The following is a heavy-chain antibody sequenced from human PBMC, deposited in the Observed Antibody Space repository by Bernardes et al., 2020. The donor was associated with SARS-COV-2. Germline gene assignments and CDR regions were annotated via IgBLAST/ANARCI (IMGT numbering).Heavy chain of an antibody. CDR3: ARVRFLEWHLWYMDV. CDR1: GASINNYY. V-gene: IGHV4-59*13. CDR2: IFYSGSD. Sequence: SETLSLTCTVSGASINNYYWSWVRRPPGKGLEWIGYIFYSGSDNYNPSLKSRVTISVATSKNQFSLNMRSVTTADTAVYYCARVRFLEWHLWYMDVWGKGTTVTVSS. J-gene: IGHJ6*03. D-gene: IGHD3-3*01.